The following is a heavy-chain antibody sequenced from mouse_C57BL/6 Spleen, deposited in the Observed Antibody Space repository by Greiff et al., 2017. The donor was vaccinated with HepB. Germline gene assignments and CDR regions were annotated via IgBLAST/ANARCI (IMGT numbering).Heavy chain of an antibody. J-gene: IGHJ2*01. V-gene: IGHV5-9-1*02. CDR2: ISSGGDYI. CDR1: GFTFSSYA. Sequence: EVQRVESGEGLVKPGGSLKLSCAASGFTFSSYAMSWVRQTPEKRLEWVAYISSGGDYIYYADTVKGRFTISRDNARNTLYLQMSSLKSEDTAMYYCTRSLAYYSNYDYFDYWGQGTTLTVSS. CDR3: TRSLAYYSNYDYFDY. D-gene: IGHD2-5*01.